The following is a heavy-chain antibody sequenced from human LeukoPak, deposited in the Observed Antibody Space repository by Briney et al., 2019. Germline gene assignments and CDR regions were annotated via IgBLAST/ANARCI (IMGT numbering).Heavy chain of an antibody. D-gene: IGHD6-13*01. CDR2: INPNSGGT. CDR3: AISSPDSSSWYGYFDY. CDR1: GYTFTGYY. V-gene: IGHV1-2*02. J-gene: IGHJ4*02. Sequence: GASVKVSCKASGYTFTGYYMHWVRQAPGQGLEWMGWINPNSGGTNYAQKLQGRVTMTTDTSTSTAYMELRSLRSDDTAVYYCAISSPDSSSWYGYFDYWGQGTLVTVSS.